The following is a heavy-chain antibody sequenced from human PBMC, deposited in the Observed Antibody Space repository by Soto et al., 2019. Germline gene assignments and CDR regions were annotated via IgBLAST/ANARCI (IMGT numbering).Heavy chain of an antibody. Sequence: GGSLRLSCTASGFTFSSYAMHWVRQAPGKGLEWVAVISYDGSNKYYADSVKGRFTISRDNSKNTLYLQMNSLRAEDTAVYYCARDRSSSFDYWGQGALVTVSS. CDR1: GFTFSSYA. J-gene: IGHJ4*02. CDR3: ARDRSSSFDY. D-gene: IGHD6-13*01. V-gene: IGHV3-30-3*01. CDR2: ISYDGSNK.